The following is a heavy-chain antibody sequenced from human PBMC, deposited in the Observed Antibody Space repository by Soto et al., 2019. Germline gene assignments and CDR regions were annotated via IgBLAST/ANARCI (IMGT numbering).Heavy chain of an antibody. CDR3: VVYCSSTSCYVAFDI. V-gene: IGHV1-69*02. CDR2: IIPILGIA. CDR1: GGTFSSYT. Sequence: SVKVSCKASGGTFSSYTISWVRQAPGQGLEWMGRIIPILGIANYAQKFQGRVTITADKSTSTAYMELSSLRSEDTAVYYCVVYCSSTSCYVAFDIWGQGTMVTVSS. J-gene: IGHJ3*02. D-gene: IGHD2-2*01.